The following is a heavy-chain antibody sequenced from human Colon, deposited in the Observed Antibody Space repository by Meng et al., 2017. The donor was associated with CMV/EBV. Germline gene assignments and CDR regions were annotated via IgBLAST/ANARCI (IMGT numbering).Heavy chain of an antibody. Sequence: GESLIISCAASGFTYSSYEMNWVRQAPGKGLEWLSYINNNGRTIYYADSVKGRFTVSRDNARNSLYLQMNSLRAEDTAVYYCASDSLWSPDYWGQGTLVTVSS. CDR1: GFTYSSYE. V-gene: IGHV3-48*03. J-gene: IGHJ4*02. CDR2: INNNGRTI. D-gene: IGHD3-3*01. CDR3: ASDSLWSPDY.